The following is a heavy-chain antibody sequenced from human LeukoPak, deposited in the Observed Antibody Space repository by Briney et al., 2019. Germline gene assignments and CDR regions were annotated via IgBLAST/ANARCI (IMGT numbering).Heavy chain of an antibody. Sequence: ASVKVSCKASGYTFTGYYVHWVRQAPGQGLEWMGWINPNSGGTNYAQKFQGRVTMTRDTSISTAYMELSRLRSDDTAVFYCARGSPPRRNYDTSGYYSYYFDYWGQGTLVTVSS. CDR1: GYTFTGYY. CDR3: ARGSPPRRNYDTSGYYSYYFDY. CDR2: INPNSGGT. J-gene: IGHJ4*02. V-gene: IGHV1-2*02. D-gene: IGHD3-22*01.